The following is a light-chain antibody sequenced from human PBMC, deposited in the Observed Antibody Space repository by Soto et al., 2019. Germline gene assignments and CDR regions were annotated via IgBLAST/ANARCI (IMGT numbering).Light chain of an antibody. CDR1: QSISAW. CDR3: QQYNSYPWP. CDR2: EAS. J-gene: IGKJ1*01. V-gene: IGKV1-5*03. Sequence: DIQMTQSPSTLSASVGDRVTITCRASQSISAWLAWYQQKPGKAPKLLIYEASNLESGVPSRFNGSGSGTEFTLTISSLQPDDFATYYCQQYNSYPWPFGQGTKVEIK.